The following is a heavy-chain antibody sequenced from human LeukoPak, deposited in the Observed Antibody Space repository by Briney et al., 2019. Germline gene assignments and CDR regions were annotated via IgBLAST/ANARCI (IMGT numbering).Heavy chain of an antibody. D-gene: IGHD6-6*01. Sequence: PSETLSLTCAVYGGSFSGYYWSWIRQPPGKGLERIGEINHSGSTNYNPSLKSRVTISVDTSKNQFSLKLSSVTAADTAVYYCARVKGIAARPFDYWGQGTLVTVSS. V-gene: IGHV4-34*01. J-gene: IGHJ4*02. CDR1: GGSFSGYY. CDR2: INHSGST. CDR3: ARVKGIAARPFDY.